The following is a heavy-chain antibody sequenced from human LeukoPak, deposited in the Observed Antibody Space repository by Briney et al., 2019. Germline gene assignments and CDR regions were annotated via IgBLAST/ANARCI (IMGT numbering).Heavy chain of an antibody. Sequence: GGSLRLSCAASGFIVNTNYMTWVRQAPGKGLEWVSYISSSGSTIYYADSVKGRFTISRDNAKNSLYLQMNSLRAEDTAVYYCASGYGSPLDAFDIWGQGTMVTVSS. J-gene: IGHJ3*02. V-gene: IGHV3-11*04. CDR1: GFIVNTNY. CDR2: ISSSGSTI. CDR3: ASGYGSPLDAFDI. D-gene: IGHD5-18*01.